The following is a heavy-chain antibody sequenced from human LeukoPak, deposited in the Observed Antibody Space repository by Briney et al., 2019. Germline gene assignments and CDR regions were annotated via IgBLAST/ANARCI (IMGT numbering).Heavy chain of an antibody. J-gene: IGHJ6*03. CDR1: GGSISSGDYY. Sequence: SQTLSLTCTVSGGSISSGDYYWSWIRQPPGKGLEWIGYIYYSGSSYYNPSLKSGVTTSVDTSKNQFSPKLSSVTAVHTPAYYSARVGYYYMDVWGNGNTVTVSS. CDR2: IYYSGSS. V-gene: IGHV4-30-4*08. CDR3: ARVGYYYMDV.